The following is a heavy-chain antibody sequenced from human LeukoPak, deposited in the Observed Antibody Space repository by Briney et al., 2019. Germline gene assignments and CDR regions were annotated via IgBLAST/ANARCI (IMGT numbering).Heavy chain of an antibody. V-gene: IGHV3-7*03. CDR3: ARVFARREIQT. D-gene: IGHD2-21*01. J-gene: IGHJ4*02. CDR1: GFTFSSYW. CDR2: IKQDGSEK. Sequence: GGSLRLSCAASGFTFSSYWMSWVRQAPGKGLEWVANIKQDGSEKYYVDSVKGRFAISRDNAKNSLFLQMNSLRGEDTAVYYCARVFARREIQTWGQGTLVTVSS.